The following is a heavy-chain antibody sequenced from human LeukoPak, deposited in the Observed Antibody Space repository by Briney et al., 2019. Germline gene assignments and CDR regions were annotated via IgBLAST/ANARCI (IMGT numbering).Heavy chain of an antibody. V-gene: IGHV4-34*01. J-gene: IGHJ6*02. D-gene: IGHD2-2*01. CDR2: INHSGST. Sequence: SETLSLTCAVYGGSFSGYYWSWIRQPPGKGLEWIGEINHSGSTNYNPSLKSRVSISVDTSKSQFSLKLSSVTAADTAVYYCARHCSSTSCPSASYYYGLDVWGQGTTVTVSS. CDR1: GGSFSGYY. CDR3: ARHCSSTSCPSASYYYGLDV.